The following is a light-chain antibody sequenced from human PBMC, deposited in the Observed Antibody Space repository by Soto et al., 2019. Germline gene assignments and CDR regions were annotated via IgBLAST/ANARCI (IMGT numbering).Light chain of an antibody. V-gene: IGLV2-23*01. Sequence: QSVLTQPASVSGSPGQSITISCTGTSSDVGSYNLVSWYQQHPGKAPKLMIYEGSKRPSGVSNRFSGSKSGNTASLTISGLQAEDEADYYCFSYAGNSNVVFGGGTKVTVL. CDR1: SSDVGSYNL. CDR2: EGS. CDR3: FSYAGNSNVV. J-gene: IGLJ2*01.